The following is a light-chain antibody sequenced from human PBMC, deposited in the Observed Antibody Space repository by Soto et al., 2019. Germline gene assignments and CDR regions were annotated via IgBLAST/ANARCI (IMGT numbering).Light chain of an antibody. CDR2: GAS. Sequence: EIVLTQSPATLSLSPGERATLSCRASRSIGTYLAWYQQKPGQAPRLLMYGASNRATGIPARFSGSGSATDFTLTISSLEPADFAVYYCQQRSNWPFTFGPGPKVAMK. J-gene: IGKJ3*01. CDR3: QQRSNWPFT. CDR1: RSIGTY. V-gene: IGKV3-11*01.